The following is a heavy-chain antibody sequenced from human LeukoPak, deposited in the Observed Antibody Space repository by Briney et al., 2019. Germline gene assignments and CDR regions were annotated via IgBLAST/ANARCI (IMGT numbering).Heavy chain of an antibody. Sequence: GRSLRLSCAASGFIFSTYDMHWVRQAPGKGLEWVAVVSYDGSNIYHAASVQGRFTISRDNSKNTLYLQMNSLRAEDTAVYYCARSPDGMDVWGQGTTVTVSS. V-gene: IGHV3-30*03. CDR3: ARSPDGMDV. J-gene: IGHJ6*02. CDR2: VSYDGSNI. CDR1: GFIFSTYD.